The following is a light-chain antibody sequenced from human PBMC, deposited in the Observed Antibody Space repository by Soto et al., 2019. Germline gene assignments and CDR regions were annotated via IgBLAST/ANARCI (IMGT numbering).Light chain of an antibody. Sequence: DIVMTQSPDSLAVSLGERATIDCKSSQSLLYGGNGRNYLAWYQHKPGQSPKLIMYWASTREAGVPDRFSGSGSGTHFTLTISSLQAEDVAVYYCQQYYTTPQTFGQGTKVDIK. CDR3: QQYYTTPQT. CDR2: WAS. V-gene: IGKV4-1*01. CDR1: QSLLYGGNGRNY. J-gene: IGKJ2*01.